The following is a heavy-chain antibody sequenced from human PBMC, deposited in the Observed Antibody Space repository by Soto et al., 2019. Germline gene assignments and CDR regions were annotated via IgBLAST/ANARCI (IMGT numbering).Heavy chain of an antibody. V-gene: IGHV3-30*18. Sequence: GGSLRLSCAASGFTFSSYGMHWVRQAPGKGLEWVAVISYDGSNKYYADSVKGRFTISRDNSKNTLYLQMNSLRAEDTAVYYCAKDHGDIVVVPAARSNYYYGMDVWGQGTTVTVSS. CDR2: ISYDGSNK. J-gene: IGHJ6*02. CDR3: AKDHGDIVVVPAARSNYYYGMDV. CDR1: GFTFSSYG. D-gene: IGHD2-2*01.